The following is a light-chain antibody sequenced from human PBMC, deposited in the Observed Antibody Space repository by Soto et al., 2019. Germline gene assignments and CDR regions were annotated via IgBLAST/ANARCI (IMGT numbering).Light chain of an antibody. CDR1: SSDFGAYNR. CDR2: EVS. V-gene: IGLV2-14*01. CDR3: NAFTTTSTYV. Sequence: QCVQNKPASGSGSPGQSITISCTGTSSDFGAYNRVSWYQQYPGQAPKVIIYEVSNRPSGVSYRFSGSKSGNTASLTISGLQAEDEADYYCNAFTTTSTYVFGTGTK. J-gene: IGLJ1*01.